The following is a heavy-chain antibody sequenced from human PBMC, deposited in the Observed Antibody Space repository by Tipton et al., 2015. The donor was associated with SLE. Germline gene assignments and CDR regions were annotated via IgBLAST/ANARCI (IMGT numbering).Heavy chain of an antibody. V-gene: IGHV4-59*12. Sequence: TLSLTCTVSGGSIRSNYWSWIRQPPGKGLEWIGYIYYSGSTDYNPSLKSRLTISVDTSKNQFSLKLSSVTAADTAIYYCVRDPLQDYIQRKDWYFDLWGRGPPGTVSA. CDR2: IYYSGST. D-gene: IGHD4-11*01. CDR1: GGSIRSNY. CDR3: VRDPLQDYIQRKDWYFDL. J-gene: IGHJ2*01.